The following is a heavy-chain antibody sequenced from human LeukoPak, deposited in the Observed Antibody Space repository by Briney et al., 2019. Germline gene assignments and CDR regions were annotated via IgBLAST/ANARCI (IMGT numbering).Heavy chain of an antibody. J-gene: IGHJ4*02. CDR1: GFTFSSYA. Sequence: PGGSLRLSCAAPGFTFSSYAMSWVRQAPGKGLEWVSGISASGGSTYYADSVKGRFTISRDNSKNTLYLQMNSLRVEDTAVYYCAKALISSSWYLVDSWGQGTLVTVSS. CDR2: ISASGGST. D-gene: IGHD6-13*01. CDR3: AKALISSSWYLVDS. V-gene: IGHV3-23*01.